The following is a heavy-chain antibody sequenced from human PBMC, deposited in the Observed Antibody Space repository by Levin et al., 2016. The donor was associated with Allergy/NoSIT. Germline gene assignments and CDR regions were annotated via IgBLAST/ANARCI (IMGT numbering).Heavy chain of an antibody. CDR3: ARARLTGIDY. CDR2: IYYSGST. J-gene: IGHJ4*02. Sequence: SETLSLTCTVSGGSISSGGYYWSWIRQHPGKGLEWIGYIYYSGSTYYNPSLKSRVTISVDTSKNQFSLKLSSVTAADTAVYYCARARLTGIDYWGQGTLVTVSS. V-gene: IGHV4-31*03. CDR1: GGSISSGGYY. D-gene: IGHD3-9*01.